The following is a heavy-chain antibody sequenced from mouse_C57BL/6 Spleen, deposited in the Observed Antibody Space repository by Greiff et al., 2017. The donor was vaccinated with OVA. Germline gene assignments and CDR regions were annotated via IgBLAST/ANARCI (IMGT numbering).Heavy chain of an antibody. J-gene: IGHJ2*01. V-gene: IGHV1-69*01. CDR2: IDPSDSYT. CDR3: ARFGAQAPFDY. Sequence: QVQLQQPGAELVMPGASVKLSCKASGYTFTSYWMHWVKQRPGQGLEWIGEIDPSDSYTNYNQKFKGKSTLTVDKSSSTAYMQLSSLTSEDSAVYYCARFGAQAPFDYWGQGTTLTVSS. D-gene: IGHD3-2*02. CDR1: GYTFTSYW.